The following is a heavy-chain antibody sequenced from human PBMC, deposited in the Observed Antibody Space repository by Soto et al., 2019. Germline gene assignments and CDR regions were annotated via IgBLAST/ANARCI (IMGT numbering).Heavy chain of an antibody. D-gene: IGHD6-19*01. V-gene: IGHV4-34*01. CDR3: ARVTVAGTGYYYYYGMDV. Sequence: SETLSLTCAVYGGSFSGYYWSWIRRPPGKGLEWIGEINHSGSTNYNPSLKSRVTISVDTSKNQFSLKLSSVTAADTAVYYCARVTVAGTGYYYYYGMDVWGQGTTVTVSS. CDR1: GGSFSGYY. J-gene: IGHJ6*02. CDR2: INHSGST.